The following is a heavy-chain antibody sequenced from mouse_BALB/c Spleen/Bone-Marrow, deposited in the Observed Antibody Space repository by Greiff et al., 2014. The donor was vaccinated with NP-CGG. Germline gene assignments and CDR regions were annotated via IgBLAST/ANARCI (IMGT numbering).Heavy chain of an antibody. Sequence: DVQLVESGAELVKPGAPVKLSCTASGFNIKDTYMHWVKQRPEQGLEWIGRIDPANGNTKYDPKFQGKATITADTSSNTAYLQLSSLTSEDTAVYYCAPYYYGSSQFAYWGQGTLVTVSA. V-gene: IGHV14-3*02. CDR3: APYYYGSSQFAY. CDR1: GFNIKDTY. D-gene: IGHD1-1*01. J-gene: IGHJ3*01. CDR2: IDPANGNT.